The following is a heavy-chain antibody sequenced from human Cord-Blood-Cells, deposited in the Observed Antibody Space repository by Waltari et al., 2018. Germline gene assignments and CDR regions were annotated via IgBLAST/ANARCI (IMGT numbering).Heavy chain of an antibody. CDR2: ISSSSSYI. D-gene: IGHD3-3*01. V-gene: IGHV3-21*01. CDR1: GFTSSSYS. J-gene: IGHJ3*02. CDR3: ARDSFGVVVLDAFDI. Sequence: EVQLVESGGGLVKPGGSLSLSCAASGFTSSSYSLNWVRTAPGKGLEWVSSISSSSSYIYYADSVKGRFTISRDNAKNSLYLQMNSLRAEDTAVYYCARDSFGVVVLDAFDIWGQGTMVTVSS.